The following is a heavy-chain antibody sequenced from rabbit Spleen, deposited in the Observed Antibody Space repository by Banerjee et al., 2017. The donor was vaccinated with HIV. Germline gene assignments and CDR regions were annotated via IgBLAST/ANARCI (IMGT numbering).Heavy chain of an antibody. CDR3: ARDLVAVIGWNFNL. Sequence: QSLEESGGGLVKPGASLTLTCTASGFSFSSSYYMCWVRQAPGKGLECIACIYADNSSTWYASWAKGRFTISKTSSTTVTLQMTSLTAADTATYFCARDLVAVIGWNFNLWGPGTLVTVS. D-gene: IGHD1-1*01. CDR2: IYADNSST. V-gene: IGHV1S40*01. J-gene: IGHJ4*01. CDR1: GFSFSSSYY.